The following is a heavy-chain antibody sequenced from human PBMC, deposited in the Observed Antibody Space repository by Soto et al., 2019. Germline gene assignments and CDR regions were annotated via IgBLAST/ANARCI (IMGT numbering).Heavy chain of an antibody. CDR1: GFTFSSYG. D-gene: IGHD3-22*01. CDR2: IWYDGSNK. CDR3: ARESSGYSFDY. Sequence: HPGGSLRLSCATSGFTFSSYGMHWVRQATGKGLEWVAVIWYDGSNKYYADSVKGRFTISRDNSKNTLYLQMNSLRAEDTAVYYWARESSGYSFDYWGQGTLVTVSS. V-gene: IGHV3-33*01. J-gene: IGHJ4*02.